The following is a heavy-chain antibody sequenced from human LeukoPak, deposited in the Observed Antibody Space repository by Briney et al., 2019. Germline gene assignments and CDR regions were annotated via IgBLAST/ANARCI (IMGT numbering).Heavy chain of an antibody. CDR3: AKGGSTVVSRVDY. V-gene: IGHV3-43*01. CDR2: AGWDGGST. J-gene: IGHJ4*02. Sequence: SLAGWDGGSTYYADSVKGRFTISRDNTKNSLYLQMNSLRTEDTAVYYCAKGGSTVVSRVDYWGQGTLVTVSS. D-gene: IGHD1-26*01.